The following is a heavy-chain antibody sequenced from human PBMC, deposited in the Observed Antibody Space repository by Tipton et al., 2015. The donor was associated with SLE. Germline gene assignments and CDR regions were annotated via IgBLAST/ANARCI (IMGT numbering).Heavy chain of an antibody. D-gene: IGHD3-22*01. V-gene: IGHV4-59*11. CDR2: IFYRGST. CDR1: GGSISSHY. CDR3: SRGDYYSSVD. Sequence: TLSLTCTVSGGSISSHYWSWMRQPPGKGLEWIGNIFYRGSTNYNPSLKGRVTISIDRSRHQFSLGLSSVTAADTAVYYCSRGDYYSSVDWGRGTLVTVSA. J-gene: IGHJ4*02.